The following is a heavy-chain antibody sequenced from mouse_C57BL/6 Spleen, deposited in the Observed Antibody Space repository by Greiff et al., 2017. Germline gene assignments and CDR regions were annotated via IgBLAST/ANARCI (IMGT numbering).Heavy chain of an antibody. CDR3: AKRGYDHGGAMDY. CDR1: GFSLTSYG. J-gene: IGHJ4*01. V-gene: IGHV2-3*01. D-gene: IGHD2-3*01. CDR2: IWGDGST. Sequence: VQRVESGPGLVAPSQSLSITCTVSGFSLTSYGVSWVRQPPGKGLEWLGVIWGDGSTNYHSALISSLNISKDNSKSQVYLKLNSLQTDDTATYYGAKRGYDHGGAMDYWGQGTSVTVSS.